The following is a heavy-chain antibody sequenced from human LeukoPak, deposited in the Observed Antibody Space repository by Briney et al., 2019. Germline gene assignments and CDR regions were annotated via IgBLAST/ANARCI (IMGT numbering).Heavy chain of an antibody. V-gene: IGHV4-4*02. Sequence: PSETLSLTCAVSGGSISSSNWWSWVRQPPGKGLEWIGEIYHSGSTNYNPSLKSRVTISVDKSKNQFSLKLSSVTAADTAVYYCARSFGEASYWYFDLWGRGTLVTVSS. CDR2: IYHSGST. J-gene: IGHJ2*01. D-gene: IGHD3-10*01. CDR1: GGSISSSNW. CDR3: ARSFGEASYWYFDL.